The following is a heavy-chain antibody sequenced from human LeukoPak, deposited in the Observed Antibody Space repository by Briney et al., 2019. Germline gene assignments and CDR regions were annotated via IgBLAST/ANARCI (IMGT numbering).Heavy chain of an antibody. V-gene: IGHV4-61*02. CDR2: IYTSGST. J-gene: IGHJ5*02. CDR3: AGLLEMATPWFDP. D-gene: IGHD5-24*01. Sequence: TLSLTCTVSGGSISGGSYYWSWIRQPAGKGLEWIGRIYTSGSTNYNPSLKSRVTISVDTSKNQFSLKLSSVTAADTAVYYCAGLLEMATPWFDPWGQGTLVTVSS. CDR1: GGSISGGSYY.